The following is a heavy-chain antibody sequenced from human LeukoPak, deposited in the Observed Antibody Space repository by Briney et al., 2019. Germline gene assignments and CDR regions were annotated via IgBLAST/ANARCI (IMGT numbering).Heavy chain of an antibody. CDR2: IIPILGIA. CDR1: GGTFSSYA. CDR3: ARDRGGYYYDSSGYPRRSDAFDI. J-gene: IGHJ3*02. Sequence: SVKVSCKASGGTFSSYAISWVRQAPGQGLEWMGRIIPILGIANYAQKFQGRVTITADKSTSTAYMELSSLRSEDTAVYYCARDRGGYYYDSSGYPRRSDAFDIWGQGTMVTVSS. D-gene: IGHD3-22*01. V-gene: IGHV1-69*04.